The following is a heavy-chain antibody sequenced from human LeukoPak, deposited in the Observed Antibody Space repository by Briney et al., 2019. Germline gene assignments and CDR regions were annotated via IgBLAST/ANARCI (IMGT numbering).Heavy chain of an antibody. J-gene: IGHJ4*02. CDR2: SDPGDGEP. V-gene: IGHV1-24*01. Sequence: GASVKVSCKVSGYTLSDLSIHWVRQSPGRGPEWIGGSDPGDGEPVYLQKLEGRVTMTEDTSTDTAYMELTSLRSEDTAVYYCATVWPRLNSAYDAQFDFWGQGTLVTVSS. CDR3: ATVWPRLNSAYDAQFDF. CDR1: GYTLSDLS. D-gene: IGHD5-12*01.